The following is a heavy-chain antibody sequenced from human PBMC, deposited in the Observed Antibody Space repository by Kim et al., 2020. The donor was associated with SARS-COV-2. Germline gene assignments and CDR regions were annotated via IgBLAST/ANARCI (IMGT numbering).Heavy chain of an antibody. CDR2: ISYDGSNK. J-gene: IGHJ6*02. CDR1: GFTFSSYA. CDR3: ARDILTNEDLTGWGPYYYGMDV. Sequence: GGSLRLSCAASGFTFSSYAMHWVRQAPGKGLEWVAVISYDGSNKYYADSVKGRFTISRDNSKNTLYLQMNSLRAEDTAVYYCARDILTNEDLTGWGPYYYGMDVWGQGTTVTVSS. D-gene: IGHD3-9*01. V-gene: IGHV3-30*04.